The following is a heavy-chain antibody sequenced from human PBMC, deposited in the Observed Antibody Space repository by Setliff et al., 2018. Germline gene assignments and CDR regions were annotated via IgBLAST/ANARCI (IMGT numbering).Heavy chain of an antibody. CDR1: GGTFSSYA. J-gene: IGHJ4*02. D-gene: IGHD3-3*01. CDR2: IIPIFGTA. V-gene: IGHV1-69*05. Sequence: SVKVSCKASGGTFSSYAISWVRQAPGQGLEWMGGIIPIFGTANYAQKFQGRVTMTRNTSISTAYMDLSSLRFEDTAVYYCARAQSWSGGPYYFDNWGQGTLVTVSS. CDR3: ARAQSWSGGPYYFDN.